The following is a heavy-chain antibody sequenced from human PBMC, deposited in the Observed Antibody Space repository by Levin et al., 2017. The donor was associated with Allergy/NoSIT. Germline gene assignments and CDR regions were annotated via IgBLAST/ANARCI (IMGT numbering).Heavy chain of an antibody. CDR1: GGSMSSYY. CDR3: ATNSSSSYPFDV. D-gene: IGHD6-19*01. V-gene: IGHV4-59*01. J-gene: IGHJ3*01. CDR2: IHYGGAT. Sequence: SCTVSGGSMSSYYWTWIRQPPGKRLEWIGNIHYGGATNYNPSLKSRVTILVDTSKNQFSLKLRSVTAADTAMYYCATNSSSSYPFDVWGQGTLVTVSS.